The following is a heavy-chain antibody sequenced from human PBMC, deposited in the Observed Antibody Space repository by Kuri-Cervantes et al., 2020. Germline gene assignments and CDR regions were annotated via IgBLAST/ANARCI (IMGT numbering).Heavy chain of an antibody. V-gene: IGHV4-34*01. Sequence: SETLSLTCAVYGGSFSGHYWTWIRQPPGKGLEWIGEINHSGSTNYNPSLKSRVTISVDTSKNQFSLKVNSVTAADTAVYYCARGRTQGSSWLPEDYWGQGTLVTVSS. D-gene: IGHD6-13*01. CDR3: ARGRTQGSSWLPEDY. J-gene: IGHJ4*02. CDR2: INHSGST. CDR1: GGSFSGHY.